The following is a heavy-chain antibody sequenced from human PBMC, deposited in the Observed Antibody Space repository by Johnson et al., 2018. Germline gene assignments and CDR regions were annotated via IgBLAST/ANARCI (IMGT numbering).Heavy chain of an antibody. CDR3: ARGRRMTTEGNDAFDI. Sequence: QVQLVQSGAEVKKXGSSXKVXCKASGGSFSSYTVTWVRQTPGQGLEWMGAIVPMFGSVKYAQKVQGRVTITADESTSTAYMELSSLRSEDTAVYYCARGRRMTTEGNDAFDIWGQGTMVTVSS. J-gene: IGHJ3*02. V-gene: IGHV1-69*12. D-gene: IGHD4-17*01. CDR1: GGSFSSYT. CDR2: IVPMFGSV.